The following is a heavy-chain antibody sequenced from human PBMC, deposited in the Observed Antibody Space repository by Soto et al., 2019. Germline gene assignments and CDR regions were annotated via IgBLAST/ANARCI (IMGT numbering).Heavy chain of an antibody. D-gene: IGHD5-18*01. CDR1: GGSISSYY. CDR3: ARERGYSYGSDYGMDV. CDR2: IYYSGST. J-gene: IGHJ6*02. V-gene: IGHV4-59*01. Sequence: ETLSLTCTVSGGSISSYYWSWIRQPPGKGLEWIGYIYYSGSTNYNPSLKSRVTISVDTSKNQFSLKLSSVTAADTAVYYCARERGYSYGSDYGMDVWGQGTTVTVSS.